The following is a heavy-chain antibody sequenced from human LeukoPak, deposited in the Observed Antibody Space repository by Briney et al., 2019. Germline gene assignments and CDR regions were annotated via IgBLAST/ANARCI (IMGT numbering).Heavy chain of an antibody. Sequence: PSETLSLTCTVSGGSVSSGSYYWSWIRQPPGKGLEWIGYIYYSGSTNYNPSLKSRVTIPVDTSKNQFSLKLSSVTAADTAVYYCARGLTNWAYYYYYGMDVWGQGTTATVSS. J-gene: IGHJ6*02. V-gene: IGHV4-61*01. CDR3: ARGLTNWAYYYYYGMDV. CDR1: GGSVSSGSYY. CDR2: IYYSGST. D-gene: IGHD7-27*01.